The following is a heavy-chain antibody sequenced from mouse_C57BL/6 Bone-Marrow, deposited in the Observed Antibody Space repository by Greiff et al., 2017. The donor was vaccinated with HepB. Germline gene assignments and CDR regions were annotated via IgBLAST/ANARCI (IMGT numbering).Heavy chain of an antibody. J-gene: IGHJ3*01. CDR3: APYYYGSSSAWFAY. D-gene: IGHD1-1*01. Sequence: EVQRVESGGGLVKPGGSLKLSCAASGFTFSDYGMHWVRQAPEKGLEWVAYISSGSGTIYYADTVTGRFTISRDIAKNTLFLQMTSLRSEDTAMYYCAPYYYGSSSAWFAYWGQGTLVTVSA. V-gene: IGHV5-17*01. CDR1: GFTFSDYG. CDR2: ISSGSGTI.